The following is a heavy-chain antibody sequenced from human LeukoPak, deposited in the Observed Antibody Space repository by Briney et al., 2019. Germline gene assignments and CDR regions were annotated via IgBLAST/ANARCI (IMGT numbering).Heavy chain of an antibody. Sequence: ASVKVSCKASGYTFTDYYMHWVRQAPGQGLEWMGRINPNSGGTNYAQKFQGRVTMTRDTSISTAYMELSRLRSDDTAVYYCARGELVITFGGVIVLGSMDVWGQGTTVTVSS. V-gene: IGHV1-2*06. J-gene: IGHJ6*01. CDR3: ARGELVITFGGVIVLGSMDV. D-gene: IGHD3-16*02. CDR1: GYTFTDYY. CDR2: INPNSGGT.